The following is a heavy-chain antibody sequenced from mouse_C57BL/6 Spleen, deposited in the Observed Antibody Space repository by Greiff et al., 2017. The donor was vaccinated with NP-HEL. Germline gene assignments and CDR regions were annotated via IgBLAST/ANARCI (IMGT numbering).Heavy chain of an antibody. CDR3: ARGYYGSSFAY. CDR2: IDPSDSYT. J-gene: IGHJ3*01. D-gene: IGHD1-1*01. Sequence: VQLQQPGAELVRPGTSVKLSCKASGYTFTSYWMHWVKQRPGQGLEWIGVIDPSDSYTNYNQKFKGKATLTVDTSSSTAYMQLSSLTSEDSAVYYCARGYYGSSFAYWGQGTLVTVSA. V-gene: IGHV1-59*01. CDR1: GYTFTSYW.